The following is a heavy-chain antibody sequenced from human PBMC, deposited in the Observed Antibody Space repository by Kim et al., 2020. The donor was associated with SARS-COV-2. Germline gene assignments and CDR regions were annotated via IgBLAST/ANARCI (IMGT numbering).Heavy chain of an antibody. D-gene: IGHD3-9*01. CDR2: IYYSGST. V-gene: IGHV4-59*01. Sequence: SETLSLTCTVSGGSISSYYWSWIRQPPGKGLEWIGYIYYSGSTNYNPSLKSRVTISVDTSKNQFSLKLSSVTAADTAVYYCARVPPPFAGFAQYYYYGMDVWGQGTTVTVSS. CDR3: ARVPPPFAGFAQYYYYGMDV. CDR1: GGSISSYY. J-gene: IGHJ6*02.